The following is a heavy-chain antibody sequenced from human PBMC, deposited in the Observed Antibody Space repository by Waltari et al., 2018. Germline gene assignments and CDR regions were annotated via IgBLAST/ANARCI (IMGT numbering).Heavy chain of an antibody. V-gene: IGHV1-69*01. CDR3: ARDGTVVVTADDAVDI. J-gene: IGHJ3*02. D-gene: IGHD2-21*02. CDR1: GGTFSSYA. CDR2: IIPIFGTA. Sequence: QVQLVQSGAEVKKPGSSVKVSCKASGGTFSSYAISWVRQAPGKGLEWMGGIIPIFGTANYAQKFQGRVTITADESTSTAYMELSSLRSEDTAVYYCARDGTVVVTADDAVDIWGQGTMVTVSS.